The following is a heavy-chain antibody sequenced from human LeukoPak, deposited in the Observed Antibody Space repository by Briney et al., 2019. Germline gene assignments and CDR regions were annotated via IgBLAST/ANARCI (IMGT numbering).Heavy chain of an antibody. D-gene: IGHD3-22*01. CDR3: ARGRWAYYYDSSGYKY. J-gene: IGHJ4*02. Sequence: ASVKVSCKASGYTFTSNDINWVRQATGQGLEWMGWMNPNSGNTGYAQKFQGRVTMTRNTSISTAYMELSSLRSEDTAVYYCARGRWAYYYDSSGYKYWGQGTLVTVSS. CDR2: MNPNSGNT. V-gene: IGHV1-8*01. CDR1: GYTFTSND.